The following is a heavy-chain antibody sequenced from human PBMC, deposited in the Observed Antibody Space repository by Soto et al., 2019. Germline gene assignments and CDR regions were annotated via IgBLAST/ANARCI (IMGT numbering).Heavy chain of an antibody. CDR3: ARGLHDYYFDY. D-gene: IGHD3-16*01. CDR2: IYYSGST. CDR1: GGSISSSSYY. V-gene: IGHV4-39*07. J-gene: IGHJ4*02. Sequence: PSETLSLTCTVSGGSISSSSYYWGWIRQPPGKGLEWIGSIYYSGSTYYNPSLKSRVTISVDTSKNQFSLKLSSVTAADTAVYYCARGLHDYYFDYWGQGTLVTVSS.